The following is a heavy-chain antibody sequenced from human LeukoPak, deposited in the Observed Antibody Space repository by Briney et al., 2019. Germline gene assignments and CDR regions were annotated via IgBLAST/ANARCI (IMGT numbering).Heavy chain of an antibody. D-gene: IGHD2-15*01. CDR3: ARVRGNCGGGSCYFDY. J-gene: IGHJ4*02. Sequence: PGGSLRLSCAASGFTFSSYGMNWVRQAPGKRLEWVTIIWSDGSNKYYADSVKGRFTISRDDSKNTLYLQMNSLRAEDTAVYYCARVRGNCGGGSCYFDYWGQGTLVTVSS. CDR1: GFTFSSYG. V-gene: IGHV3-33*01. CDR2: IWSDGSNK.